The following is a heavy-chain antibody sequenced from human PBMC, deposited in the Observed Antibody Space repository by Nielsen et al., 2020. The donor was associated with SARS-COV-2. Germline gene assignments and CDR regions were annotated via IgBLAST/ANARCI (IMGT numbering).Heavy chain of an antibody. D-gene: IGHD6-19*01. CDR2: IKQDGSEK. Sequence: WIRQPPGKGLEWVANIKQDGSEKYYVDSVKGRFAISRDNAKNSLYLQMNSLRAEDTALYYCAKVSGESSSGWYSGWFDPWGQGTLVTVSS. CDR3: AKVSGESSSGWYSGWFDP. V-gene: IGHV3-7*03. J-gene: IGHJ5*02.